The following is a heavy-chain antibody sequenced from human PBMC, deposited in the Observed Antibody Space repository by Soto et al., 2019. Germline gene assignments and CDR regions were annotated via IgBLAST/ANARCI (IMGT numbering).Heavy chain of an antibody. CDR1: GYTFTSSG. Sequence: ASVKVSCAASGYTFTSSGMSWVRQAPGQGLEWMGWISAHTGSSEYAQRFQGRVTMTTDRSTSTAYMELRSLRSDDTAVYYCARAFFYQGCDIRGYSFDAFDFWGTGSLVTVS. CDR2: ISAHTGSS. V-gene: IGHV1-18*01. CDR3: ARAFFYQGCDIRGYSFDAFDF. J-gene: IGHJ3*01. D-gene: IGHD3-22*01.